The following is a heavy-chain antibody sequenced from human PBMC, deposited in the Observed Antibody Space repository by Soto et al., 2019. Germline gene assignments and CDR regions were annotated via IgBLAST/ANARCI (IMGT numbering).Heavy chain of an antibody. V-gene: IGHV2-5*02. CDR1: GFSLSTSGVG. J-gene: IGHJ4*02. Sequence: QITLKESGPTLVKSTQTPTLTCTFSGFSLSTSGVGVGWIRQPPGKPLEWLALIYWDDEKRYSPSLKSRLTITKDTSKDLVVLTLTDIDPVDTATYCCAQHLSTVGYYDLWGQGTLVTVSS. D-gene: IGHD4-17*01. CDR2: IYWDDEK. CDR3: AQHLSTVGYYDL.